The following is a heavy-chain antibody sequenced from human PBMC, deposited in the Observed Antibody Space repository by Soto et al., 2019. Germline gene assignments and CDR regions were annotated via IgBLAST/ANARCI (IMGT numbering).Heavy chain of an antibody. V-gene: IGHV4-31*03. CDR3: ARVCGGDCHYGMDV. D-gene: IGHD2-21*02. Sequence: PSETLSLTCTVSGGSISSGGYYWSWIRQHPGKGLEWIGYIYYSGSTYYNPSLKSRVTISVDTSKNQFSLKLSSVTAADTAVYYCARVCGGDCHYGMDVWSQGTTVTVSS. CDR1: GGSISSGGYY. CDR2: IYYSGST. J-gene: IGHJ6*02.